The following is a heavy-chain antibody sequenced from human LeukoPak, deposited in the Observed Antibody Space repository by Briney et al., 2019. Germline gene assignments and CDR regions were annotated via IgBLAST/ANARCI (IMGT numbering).Heavy chain of an antibody. CDR3: ARDKAIYSGYAYYFDY. V-gene: IGHV1-18*01. J-gene: IGHJ4*02. D-gene: IGHD5-12*01. CDR1: GYTFTSYG. CDR2: ISAYSGNT. Sequence: ASVKVSCKASGYTFTSYGIIWVRQAPGQGLEWMGWISAYSGNTNYAQKLQGRVTMTTDTSTSTAYMELRSLRSDDTAVYYCARDKAIYSGYAYYFDYWGQGTLVTVSS.